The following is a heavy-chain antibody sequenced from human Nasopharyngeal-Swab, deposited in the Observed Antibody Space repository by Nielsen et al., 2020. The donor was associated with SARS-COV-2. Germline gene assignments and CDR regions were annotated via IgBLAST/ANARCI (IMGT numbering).Heavy chain of an antibody. V-gene: IGHV1-8*01. D-gene: IGHD6-19*01. CDR2: MNPNSGNT. CDR1: GYNFTTYD. J-gene: IGHJ4*02. CDR3: ARGREWLEL. Sequence: ASVKVSCKASGYNFTTYDFNWVRQATGQGLEWMGWMNPNSGNTGYAQKFQGRVTMTRNTSIRTAYMELSSLRSEDTAVYYCARGREWLELWGQGTLVTVSS.